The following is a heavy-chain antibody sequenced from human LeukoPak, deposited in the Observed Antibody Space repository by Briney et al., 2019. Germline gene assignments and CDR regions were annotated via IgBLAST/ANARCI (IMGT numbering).Heavy chain of an antibody. CDR2: ISAYNGNT. J-gene: IGHJ4*02. CDR3: ARTPLFIAAAGLFDY. CDR1: GYTFTSYG. D-gene: IGHD6-13*01. V-gene: IGHV1-18*01. Sequence: GASVKVSCKASGYTFTSYGISWVRQAPGQGLEWMGWISAYNGNTNYAQKLQGRVTMTTDTSTSTAYMELRSLRSDDTAVYYCARTPLFIAAAGLFDYWGQGTLVTVSS.